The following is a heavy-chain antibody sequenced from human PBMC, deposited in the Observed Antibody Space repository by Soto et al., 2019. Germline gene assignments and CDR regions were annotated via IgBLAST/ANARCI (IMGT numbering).Heavy chain of an antibody. J-gene: IGHJ6*03. V-gene: IGHV4-61*08. CDR2: IDYSGST. Sequence: SQSLSLTSTVASGSIRTGGNYCSWIRQHPWKGTVWIGYIDYSGSTKYNPSLKSRVAISVDTSKNQFSLKLGSVTAADTAVYYCARLLRGYNYGSSDYYYYMDVWGKGTTVTVSS. CDR1: SGSIRTGGNY. CDR3: ARLLRGYNYGSSDYYYYMDV. D-gene: IGHD5-18*01.